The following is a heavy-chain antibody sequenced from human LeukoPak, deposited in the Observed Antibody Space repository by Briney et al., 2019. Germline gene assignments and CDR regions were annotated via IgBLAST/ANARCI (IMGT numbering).Heavy chain of an antibody. D-gene: IGHD1-26*01. CDR2: ISAYNGNT. CDR1: GYTFTSYD. CDR3: ARADSGSYLDY. J-gene: IGHJ4*02. V-gene: IGHV1-18*01. Sequence: ASVKVSCKASGYTFTSYDINWVRQATGQGLEWMGWISAYNGNTNYAQKLQGRVTMTTDTSTSTAYMELRSLRSDDTAVYYCARADSGSYLDYWGQGTLVTVSS.